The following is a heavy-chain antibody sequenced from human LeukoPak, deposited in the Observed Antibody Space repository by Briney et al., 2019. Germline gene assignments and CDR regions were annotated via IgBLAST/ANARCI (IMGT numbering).Heavy chain of an antibody. D-gene: IGHD1-1*01. CDR3: ARPHRDWNDDYLDY. Sequence: KLQGRVTITRDTSASTAYMELSSLRSEDTAVYYCARPHRDWNDDYLDYWGQGTLVTVSS. V-gene: IGHV1-3*01. J-gene: IGHJ4*02.